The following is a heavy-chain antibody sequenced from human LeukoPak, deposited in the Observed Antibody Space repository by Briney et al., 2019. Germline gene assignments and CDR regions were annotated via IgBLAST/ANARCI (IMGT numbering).Heavy chain of an antibody. D-gene: IGHD3-10*01. CDR1: GFTFSNYW. J-gene: IGHJ6*02. CDR3: ARDYGRSRDYGMDV. CDR2: INSDGSST. Sequence: GGSLRLSCAASGFTFSNYWMHWVRQAPGKGLVWVSRINSDGSSTSYADSVKGRFTISRDNAKNTLYLQMNSLRVEDTAVYYCARDYGRSRDYGMDVWGPGTTVTVSS. V-gene: IGHV3-74*01.